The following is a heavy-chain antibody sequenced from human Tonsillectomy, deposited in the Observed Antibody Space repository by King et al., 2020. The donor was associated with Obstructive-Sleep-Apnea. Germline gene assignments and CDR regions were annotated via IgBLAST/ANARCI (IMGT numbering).Heavy chain of an antibody. Sequence: QLQESGPGLVKPSETLSLTCTGSGGSISSSSYYWGWIRQPPGKGLEWIGSIYYSGSTYYNPSLKSRGTISVGTSKNQFSQRLSSVTAADTAGFYCATSAARPSGLDVWGQGTTVTVSS. D-gene: IGHD6-6*01. CDR2: IYYSGST. CDR3: ATSAARPSGLDV. J-gene: IGHJ6*02. V-gene: IGHV4-39*07. CDR1: GGSISSSSYY.